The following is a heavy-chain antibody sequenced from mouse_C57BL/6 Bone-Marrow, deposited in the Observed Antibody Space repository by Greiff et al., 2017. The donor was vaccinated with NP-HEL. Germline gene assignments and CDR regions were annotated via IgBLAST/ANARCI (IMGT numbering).Heavy chain of an antibody. V-gene: IGHV5-4*01. CDR3: ARADWDGAWFAY. CDR1: GFTFSSYA. J-gene: IGHJ3*01. D-gene: IGHD4-1*01. Sequence: EVHLVESGGGLVKPGGSLKLSCAASGFTFSSYAMSWVRQTPEKRLEWVATISDGGSYTYYPDNVKGRFTISRDNAKDNLYLQMSHLKSEDTAMYYCARADWDGAWFAYWGQGTLVTVSA. CDR2: ISDGGSYT.